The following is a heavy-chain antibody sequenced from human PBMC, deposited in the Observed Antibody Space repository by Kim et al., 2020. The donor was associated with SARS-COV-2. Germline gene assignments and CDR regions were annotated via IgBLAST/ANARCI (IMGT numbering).Heavy chain of an antibody. CDR3: ARAQRTSAMDV. J-gene: IGHJ6*02. Sequence: SETLSLTCTVSGGSISSSSYYWSWIRQPPGKGLEWVGSIYYSGTTYYNPSLKSRVTISVDTSKNQFSLKLSSVTAADTAVYYCARAQRTSAMDVCGQGTT. CDR1: GGSISSSSYY. CDR2: IYYSGTT. V-gene: IGHV4-39*07. D-gene: IGHD3-10*01.